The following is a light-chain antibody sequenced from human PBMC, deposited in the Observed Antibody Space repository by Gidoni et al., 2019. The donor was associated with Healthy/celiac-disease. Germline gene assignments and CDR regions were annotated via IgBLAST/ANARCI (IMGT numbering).Light chain of an antibody. CDR1: SSAVGGYNY. V-gene: IGLV2-14*03. Sequence: QSALTQPASVSGSPGQSITISCTGTSSAVGGYNYVSWYQQHPGKAPKLMIYDVSKRPSGVSNRFSGSKSGNTASLTISGLQAEDEADYYCSSYTSSSTLVVFGTGTKVTVL. CDR3: SSYTSSSTLVV. CDR2: DVS. J-gene: IGLJ1*01.